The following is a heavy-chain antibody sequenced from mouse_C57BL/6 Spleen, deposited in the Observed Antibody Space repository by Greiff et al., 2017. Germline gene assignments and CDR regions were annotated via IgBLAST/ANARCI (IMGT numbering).Heavy chain of an antibody. D-gene: IGHD2-5*01. J-gene: IGHJ4*01. CDR2: IHPNSGST. Sequence: QVHVKQPGAELVKPGASVKLSCKASGYTFTSYWMHWVKQRPGQGLEWIGMIHPNSGSTNYNEKFESKATLTVDKSSSTAYMQLSSLTSEDSAVYYCARRGYSNSYAMDYWGQGTSVTVSS. V-gene: IGHV1-64*01. CDR1: GYTFTSYW. CDR3: ARRGYSNSYAMDY.